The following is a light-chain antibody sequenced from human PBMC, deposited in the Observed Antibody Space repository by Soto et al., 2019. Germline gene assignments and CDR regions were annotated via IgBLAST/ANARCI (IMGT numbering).Light chain of an antibody. CDR3: QQRHTWPTT. CDR1: QDITTY. Sequence: EIVLTQSPATLSLSPVERATLSCRASQDITTYLAWYQHRPGQGPRLLIYEASKRATGIPARFSGSGSGTDFTLTISSLEPEDFGVYYCQQRHTWPTTFGGGAKVEI. V-gene: IGKV3-11*01. J-gene: IGKJ4*01. CDR2: EAS.